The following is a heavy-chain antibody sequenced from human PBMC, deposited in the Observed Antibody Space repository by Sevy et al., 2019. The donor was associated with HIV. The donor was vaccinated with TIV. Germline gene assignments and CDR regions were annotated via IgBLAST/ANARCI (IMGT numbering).Heavy chain of an antibody. Sequence: ASVKVSCKASGGTFSSYGISWVRQAPGQGLEWIGGIIPILGTVNYAQKFQGRVTITADESTKTAYMELSSLRSEDTGVYYCARGGGNGWYYFDYWGQETLVTVSS. D-gene: IGHD6-19*01. J-gene: IGHJ4*02. V-gene: IGHV1-69*13. CDR2: IIPILGTV. CDR1: GGTFSSYG. CDR3: ARGGGNGWYYFDY.